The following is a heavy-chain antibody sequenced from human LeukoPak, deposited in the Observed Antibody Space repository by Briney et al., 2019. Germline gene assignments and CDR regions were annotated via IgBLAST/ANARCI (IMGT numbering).Heavy chain of an antibody. CDR3: AKSPLTLPTWYYYDSSGTNWFDP. CDR2: ISAYNGNT. CDR1: GYTFTSYG. J-gene: IGHJ5*02. V-gene: IGHV1-18*01. Sequence: GASVKVSCKASGYTFTSYGISWVRQAPGQGLEWMGWISAYNGNTNYAQKLQGRVTMTTDTSTSTAYMELRSLRSDDTAFYYCAKSPLTLPTWYYYDSSGTNWFDPWGQGTLVTVSS. D-gene: IGHD3-22*01.